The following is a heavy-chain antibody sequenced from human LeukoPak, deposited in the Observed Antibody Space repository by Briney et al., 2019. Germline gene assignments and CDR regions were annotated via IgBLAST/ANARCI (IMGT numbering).Heavy chain of an antibody. D-gene: IGHD1-26*01. V-gene: IGHV1-46*01. Sequence: ASVKVSCKASGYTFINNWMHWVRQAPGQGLEWIGLINPTGTGTLYAQKFQGRVTMTRDMSTSTDYMELSSLRSEDTAVYYCARDNSVGDVAWWFDPWGQGTLVTVSS. CDR1: GYTFINNW. J-gene: IGHJ5*02. CDR3: ARDNSVGDVAWWFDP. CDR2: INPTGTGT.